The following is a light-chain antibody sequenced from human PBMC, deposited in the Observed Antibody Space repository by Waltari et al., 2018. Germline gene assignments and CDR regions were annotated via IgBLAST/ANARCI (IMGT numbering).Light chain of an antibody. CDR2: LGS. J-gene: IGKJ4*01. V-gene: IGKV2-28*01. CDR1: RSLLHSNGYNY. Sequence: IVMTQSPVSLPVTPGAPASISCRSSRSLLHSNGYNYLDWYLQKPGQSPRLLIYLGSTRASGVPDRFSGSGSGTDFTLRISRVEAEDVGVYYCMQASHTPSVAFGGGTKVEIK. CDR3: MQASHTPSVA.